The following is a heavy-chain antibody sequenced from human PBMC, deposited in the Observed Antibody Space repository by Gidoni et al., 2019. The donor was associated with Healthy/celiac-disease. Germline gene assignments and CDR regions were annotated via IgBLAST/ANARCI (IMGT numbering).Heavy chain of an antibody. D-gene: IGHD6-19*01. J-gene: IGHJ3*02. CDR1: VGSFSGYY. V-gene: IGHV4-34*01. Sequence: QVQLQPWGAGLLKPSETLSLTCAVYVGSFSGYYWSGIRQPPGKGLEWIGEINHSGSTNYNPSLKSRVTISVDTSKNQFSLKLSSVTAADTAVYYCARPRGAVAGTLDAFDIWGQGTMVTVSS. CDR2: INHSGST. CDR3: ARPRGAVAGTLDAFDI.